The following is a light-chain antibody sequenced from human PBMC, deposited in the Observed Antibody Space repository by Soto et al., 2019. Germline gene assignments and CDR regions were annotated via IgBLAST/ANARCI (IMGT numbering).Light chain of an antibody. J-gene: IGKJ1*01. Sequence: DIVMTQSPLSLPVTPGEPASISCRSSQSLLHSNGYYYLDWYLQKPGQSPQLLIYLGSNRASGVPDRFSGSGSGTDFTLKISRVEAEDVGVYDCMQDLQTRTVGQVTKV. CDR1: QSLLHSNGYYY. CDR3: MQDLQTRT. CDR2: LGS. V-gene: IGKV2-28*01.